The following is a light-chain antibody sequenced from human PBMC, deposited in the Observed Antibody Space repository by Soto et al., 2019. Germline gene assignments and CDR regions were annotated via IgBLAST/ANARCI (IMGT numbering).Light chain of an antibody. J-gene: IGKJ5*01. Sequence: DIRMAQSARSFRWSAGDRETITCRASQDVGKWLAWYQQKPGKAPTLLIHGASSLQSGVPPRYSGSGYGTGFPLTISSLQPEDFATYSCHPANSFPITFGQGTRLEIK. CDR2: GAS. CDR3: HPANSFPIT. CDR1: QDVGKW. V-gene: IGKV1-12*01.